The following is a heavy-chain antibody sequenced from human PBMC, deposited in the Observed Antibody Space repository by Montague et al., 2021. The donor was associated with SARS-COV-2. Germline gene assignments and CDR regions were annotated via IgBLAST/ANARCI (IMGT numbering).Heavy chain of an antibody. CDR1: GDSISRYY. V-gene: IGHV4-59*12. Sequence: SETLSLTCTVSGDSISRYYWGWIRQPPRKGLEWMGYHYNSGSTNXXPTLKSRIAMSVDTSENQFSLKLFSVTAADTAVYYCARVVVGASGWYHFDYWGQGALVTVSS. D-gene: IGHD6-19*01. CDR2: HYNSGST. J-gene: IGHJ4*02. CDR3: ARVVVGASGWYHFDY.